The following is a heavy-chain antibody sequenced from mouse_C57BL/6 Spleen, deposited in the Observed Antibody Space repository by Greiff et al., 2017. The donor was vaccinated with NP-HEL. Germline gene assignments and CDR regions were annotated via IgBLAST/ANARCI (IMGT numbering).Heavy chain of an antibody. D-gene: IGHD2-5*01. CDR1: GYTFTDYY. CDR2: INPYNGGT. V-gene: IGHV1-19*01. CDR3: AREGAYYSNYWYFDV. Sequence: VQLQQSGPVLVKPGASVKMSCKASGYTFTDYYMNWVKQSHGKSLEWIGVINPYNGGTSYNQKFKGKATLTVDKSSSTAYMELNSLTSEDSAVYYCAREGAYYSNYWYFDVGGTGTTVTVSS. J-gene: IGHJ1*03.